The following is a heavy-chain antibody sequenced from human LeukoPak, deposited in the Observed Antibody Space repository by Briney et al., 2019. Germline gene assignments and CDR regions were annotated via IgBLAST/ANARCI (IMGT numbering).Heavy chain of an antibody. D-gene: IGHD6-13*01. CDR3: AASRYSSSPFDY. J-gene: IGHJ4*02. CDR2: IYYSGST. V-gene: IGHV4-61*01. Sequence: SETLSLTCTVSGGSVSSGSYYWSWIRQPPGKGLEWIGYIYYSGSTNYNPSLKSRVTISVDTSKNQFSLKLSSVTAADTAVYYCAASRYSSSPFDYWGQGTLVTVSS. CDR1: GGSVSSGSYY.